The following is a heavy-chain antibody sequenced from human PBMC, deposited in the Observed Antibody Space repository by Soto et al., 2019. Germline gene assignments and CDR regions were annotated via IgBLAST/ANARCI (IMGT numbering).Heavy chain of an antibody. CDR2: IIPIFGAV. D-gene: IGHD4-17*01. Sequence: QVQLVQSGAEVRKPGSSVTVSCEASGGTFTAYVITWVRQAPGQGLEWMGGIIPIFGAVNYAHKFQGRVTITADESTTTVYMELGSLRSEDTPVHYCATLPAHYYGEYYRLPYWGQGTLVTVSS. V-gene: IGHV1-69*12. J-gene: IGHJ4*02. CDR1: GGTFTAYV. CDR3: ATLPAHYYGEYYRLPY.